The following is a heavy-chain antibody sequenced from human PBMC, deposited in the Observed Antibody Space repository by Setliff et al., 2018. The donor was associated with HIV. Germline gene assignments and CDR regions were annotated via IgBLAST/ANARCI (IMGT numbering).Heavy chain of an antibody. Sequence: GGSLRLSCAASGFTFSSYNMNWVRQAPGKGLEWVSFISSSGSYKYYADSVKGRFTISRDNAKNSLYLQMNSLRAEDTAVYYCARGYYDSSGYYNALLWGQGTLVTVSS. CDR3: ARGYYDSSGYYNALL. J-gene: IGHJ4*02. D-gene: IGHD3-22*01. CDR1: GFTFSSYN. CDR2: ISSSGSYK. V-gene: IGHV3-21*01.